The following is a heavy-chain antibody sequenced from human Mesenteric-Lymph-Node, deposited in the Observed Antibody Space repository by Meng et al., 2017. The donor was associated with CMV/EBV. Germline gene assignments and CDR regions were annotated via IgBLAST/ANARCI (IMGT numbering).Heavy chain of an antibody. CDR2: MNPNSGNT. D-gene: IGHD1-26*01. CDR3: ARLTRTGGSHYYFDY. J-gene: IGHJ4*02. CDR1: GYTFTNYA. V-gene: IGHV1-8*03. Sequence: ASVKVSCKASGYTFTNYAINWVRQATGHGLEWMGWMNPNSGNTGYAQKFQGRVTITMNTSISTAYMELSSLRSEDTAVFYCARLTRTGGSHYYFDYWGQGTLVTVSS.